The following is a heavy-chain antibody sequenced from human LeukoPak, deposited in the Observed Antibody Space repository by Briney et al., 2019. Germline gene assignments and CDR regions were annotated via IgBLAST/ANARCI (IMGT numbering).Heavy chain of an antibody. Sequence: ASVKVSCTASGYTFTGYYMHWVRQAPGQGLEWMGIINPSGGSTSYAQKFQGRVTMTRDTSTSTVYMEVSSLRSEDTAVYYCARDTNYYGSGSYFRFDYWGQGTLVTVSS. D-gene: IGHD3-10*01. CDR1: GYTFTGYY. J-gene: IGHJ4*02. V-gene: IGHV1-46*01. CDR3: ARDTNYYGSGSYFRFDY. CDR2: INPSGGST.